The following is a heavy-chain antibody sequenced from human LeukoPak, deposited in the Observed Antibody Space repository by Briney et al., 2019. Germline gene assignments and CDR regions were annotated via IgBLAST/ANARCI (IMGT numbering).Heavy chain of an antibody. J-gene: IGHJ4*02. D-gene: IGHD6-19*01. V-gene: IGHV3-30*02. CDR3: VAIAVAGQFY. CDR1: RFAFSGYG. Sequence: PGGSLRLSCAASRFAFSGYGMHWVREAPGKGLEWVTYLAYVGCDKFSVDSVRGRFTISRDNYKHTLDVLMNSLRVDDPAIFYCVAIAVAGQFYWGQGTLDTVSS. CDR2: LAYVGCDK.